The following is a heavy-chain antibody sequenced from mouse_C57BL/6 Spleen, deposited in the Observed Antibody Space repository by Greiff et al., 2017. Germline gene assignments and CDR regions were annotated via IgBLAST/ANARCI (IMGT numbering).Heavy chain of an antibody. D-gene: IGHD1-1*01. Sequence: QVQLQQPGAELVMPGASVKLSCKASGYTFTSYWMHWVKQRPGQGLEWIGEIDPSDSYTNYNQKFKGKSTLTVDKSSSTAYMQLSSLTSEDSAVYYGARGDYYGSSFDYWGQGTTLTVSS. CDR2: IDPSDSYT. V-gene: IGHV1-69*01. J-gene: IGHJ2*01. CDR3: ARGDYYGSSFDY. CDR1: GYTFTSYW.